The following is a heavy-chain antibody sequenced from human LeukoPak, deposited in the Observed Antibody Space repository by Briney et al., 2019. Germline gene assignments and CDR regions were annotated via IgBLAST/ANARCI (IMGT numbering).Heavy chain of an antibody. V-gene: IGHV3-64*01. CDR2: ISSNGVNT. D-gene: IGHD3-10*01. Sequence: HPGGSLRLSCAASGFTFSNYVMHWVRQAPGKGLEYVSSISSNGVNTYYANSVKGRFTISRDNSKNTLYLQMGSLRAEDTAVYYCAKDYGSGSYADAVGYWGQGTLVTVSS. CDR1: GFTFSNYV. CDR3: AKDYGSGSYADAVGY. J-gene: IGHJ4*02.